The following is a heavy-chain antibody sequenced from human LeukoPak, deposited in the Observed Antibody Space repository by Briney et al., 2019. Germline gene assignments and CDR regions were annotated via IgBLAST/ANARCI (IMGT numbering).Heavy chain of an antibody. CDR2: ISWDGTT. CDR3: IKDLSYESSGHVLEY. Sequence: GGSLRLSCAASGFTFEDYTMHWVRQAPGKTLEWVSVISWDGTTYYKDSVKGRFTISIDNTKNSLYLQIDTLRSEDTAFYYCIKDLSYESSGHVLEYWGQGTLVTVSS. CDR1: GFTFEDYT. J-gene: IGHJ4*02. V-gene: IGHV3-43*01. D-gene: IGHD3-22*01.